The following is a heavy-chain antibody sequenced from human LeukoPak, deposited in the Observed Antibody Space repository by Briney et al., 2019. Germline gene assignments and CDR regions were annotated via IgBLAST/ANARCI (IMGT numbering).Heavy chain of an antibody. CDR3: ATKAREAPE. CDR2: ISGDGGDI. J-gene: IGHJ4*01. Sequence: GGSLRLSCATSGFTFSDYYMSWIRQAPGKGLEWLSYISGDGGDINYADSVEGRFTVSRDNAKNALYLQTNSLRVEDTAIYYCATKAREAPEWGQGTLVTVSS. CDR1: GFTFSDYY. V-gene: IGHV3-11*01. D-gene: IGHD1/OR15-1a*01.